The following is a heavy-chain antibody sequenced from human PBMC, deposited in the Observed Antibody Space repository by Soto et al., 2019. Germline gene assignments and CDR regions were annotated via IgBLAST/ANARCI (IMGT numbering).Heavy chain of an antibody. CDR2: HYSGGST. V-gene: IGHV3-53*01. D-gene: IGHD1-26*01. Sequence: DVHLVESGGGLVQPGGSLRLSCAISGFSVSSNYLSWFRQAPGKGLAWVSVHYSGGSTYYADSVQGRFTISRDKSNNTLYLQMRRVRAEDTAVYFCARHRHPRGTVGATSPLDPWGQGTQVTVSS. J-gene: IGHJ5*02. CDR3: ARHRHPRGTVGATSPLDP. CDR1: GFSVSSNY.